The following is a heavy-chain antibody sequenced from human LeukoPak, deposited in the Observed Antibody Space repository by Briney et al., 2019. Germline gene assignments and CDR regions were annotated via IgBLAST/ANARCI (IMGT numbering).Heavy chain of an antibody. Sequence: PGGSLRLSCAASGFTFSSYAMSWVRQAPGKGLEWVSAISGSGGSTYYADSVKGRFTISRDNSKNTLYLQMNSLRAEDTAVYYCAKDGRYCSSTSCWKLFDYWGQGTLVTVSS. J-gene: IGHJ4*02. CDR3: AKDGRYCSSTSCWKLFDY. V-gene: IGHV3-23*01. CDR2: ISGSGGST. D-gene: IGHD2-2*01. CDR1: GFTFSSYA.